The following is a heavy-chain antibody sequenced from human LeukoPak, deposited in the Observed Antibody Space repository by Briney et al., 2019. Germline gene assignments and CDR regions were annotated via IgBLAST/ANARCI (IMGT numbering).Heavy chain of an antibody. D-gene: IGHD4-17*01. CDR2: IWPGDSDA. CDR1: GYSFTSYW. Sequence: GESLKISCRGSGYSFTSYWIGWVRQRPGGALEWMGIIWPGDSDARYNPSFQGQVTLSVDKSINTAYLQWSSLKASDTATYYCANGLGHGVPYGMDVWGQGTTVIVSS. CDR3: ANGLGHGVPYGMDV. V-gene: IGHV5-51*01. J-gene: IGHJ6*02.